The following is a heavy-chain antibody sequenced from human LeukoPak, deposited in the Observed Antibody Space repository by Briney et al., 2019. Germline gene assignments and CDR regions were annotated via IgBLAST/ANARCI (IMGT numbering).Heavy chain of an antibody. D-gene: IGHD1-26*01. CDR3: TRGRGSTAR. CDR2: ISSSGSTI. J-gene: IGHJ4*02. V-gene: IGHV3-48*03. Sequence: GGSLRLSCAASGFTFSSYEMNWVRQAPGKGLEWVSYISSSGSTIYYADSVKGRFTISRDNSKNSLYLQMDSLRVEDTAVYFCTRGRGSTARWGQGTLVTVSS. CDR1: GFTFSSYE.